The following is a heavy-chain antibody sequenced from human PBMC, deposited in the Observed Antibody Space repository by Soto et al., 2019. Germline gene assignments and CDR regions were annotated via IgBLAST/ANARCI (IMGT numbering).Heavy chain of an antibody. Sequence: PSETLSLTCTVSGGSISSGDYYWSWIRQPPGKGLEWIGSIYYSGSTYYNPSLKSRVTISVDTSKNQFSLKLSSVTAADTAVYYCARVGYSSQAGRVGWFDPWGQGTLVTVSS. CDR3: ARVGYSSQAGRVGWFDP. D-gene: IGHD6-13*01. V-gene: IGHV4-30-4*02. CDR2: IYYSGST. CDR1: GGSISSGDYY. J-gene: IGHJ5*02.